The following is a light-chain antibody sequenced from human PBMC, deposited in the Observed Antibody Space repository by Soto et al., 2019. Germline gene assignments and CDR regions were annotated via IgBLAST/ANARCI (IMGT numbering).Light chain of an antibody. J-gene: IGLJ1*01. CDR3: TSYTSTIPYV. V-gene: IGLV2-14*01. Sequence: QSALTQPASVSGSPGQSITISCTGSSNDVGGYNYVSWYQQHPGQAPKLIIYEVSDRPSGVSPRFSGSKSGNTASLTISGLQVEDEAAYFCTSYTSTIPYVFGSGTKVTVL. CDR1: SNDVGGYNY. CDR2: EVS.